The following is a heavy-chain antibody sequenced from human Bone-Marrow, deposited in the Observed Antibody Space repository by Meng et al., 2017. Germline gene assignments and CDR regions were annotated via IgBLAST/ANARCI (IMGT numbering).Heavy chain of an antibody. Sequence: GGSLRLSCAASGFTFSSYGMHWVRQAPGKGLEWVAVIWYDGSNKYYADSVKGRFTISRDNSKNTLYLQMNSLRAEDTAVYYCARQWELLRDAFDIWGQGTMVTVSS. D-gene: IGHD1-26*01. CDR2: IWYDGSNK. V-gene: IGHV3-33*01. J-gene: IGHJ3*02. CDR3: ARQWELLRDAFDI. CDR1: GFTFSSYG.